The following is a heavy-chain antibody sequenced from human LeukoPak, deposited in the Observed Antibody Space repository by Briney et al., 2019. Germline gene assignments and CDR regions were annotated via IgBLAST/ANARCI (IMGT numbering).Heavy chain of an antibody. J-gene: IGHJ4*02. Sequence: SETLSLTCTVSGGSISSYYWSWIRQPPGKGLEWIGYIYYSGSTNYNPSLKSRVTISVDTSKNQFSLKLSSVTAADTAVYYCAIHGFAEVTTFYTDWGQGTLVTVSS. CDR1: GGSISSYY. CDR2: IYYSGST. CDR3: AIHGFAEVTTFYTD. D-gene: IGHD4-17*01. V-gene: IGHV4-59*08.